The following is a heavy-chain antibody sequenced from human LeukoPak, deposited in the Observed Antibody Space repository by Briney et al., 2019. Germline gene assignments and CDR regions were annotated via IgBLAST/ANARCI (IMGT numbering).Heavy chain of an antibody. Sequence: SVKVSCKASGGTFGSYAISWVRQAPGQGLEWMGGIIPIFGTANYAQKFQGRVTITADESTSTAYMELSSLRSEDTAVYYCARGLVRGVIIYAPDYWGQGTLVTVSS. D-gene: IGHD3-10*01. J-gene: IGHJ4*02. CDR1: GGTFGSYA. CDR3: ARGLVRGVIIYAPDY. V-gene: IGHV1-69*13. CDR2: IIPIFGTA.